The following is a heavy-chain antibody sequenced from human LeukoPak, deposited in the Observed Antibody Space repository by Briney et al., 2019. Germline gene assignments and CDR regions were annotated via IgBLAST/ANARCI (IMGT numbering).Heavy chain of an antibody. CDR3: ARTYYYDSSETYNWFDP. D-gene: IGHD3-22*01. V-gene: IGHV4-34*01. CDR1: GGSFSGYY. Sequence: SETLSLTCAVYGGSFSGYYWSWIRQPPGKGLEWIGEINHSGSTNYNPSLKSRVTISVDTSKNQFSLKLSSVTAADTAVYYCARTYYYDSSETYNWFDPWGQGTLVTVSS. J-gene: IGHJ5*02. CDR2: INHSGST.